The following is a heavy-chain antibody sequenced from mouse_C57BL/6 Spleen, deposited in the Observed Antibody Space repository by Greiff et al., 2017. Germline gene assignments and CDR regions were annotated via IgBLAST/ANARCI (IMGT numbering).Heavy chain of an antibody. D-gene: IGHD3-2*02. CDR3: ARRGSSGYYWFAY. V-gene: IGHV1-61*01. CDR2: IYPSDSET. J-gene: IGHJ3*01. CDR1: GYTFTSYW. Sequence: QVQLQQPGAELVRPGSSVKLSCKASGYTFTSYWMDWVKQRPGQGLEWIGNIYPSDSETHYNQKFKDKATLTVDKSSSTAYMQLSSLTSEDSAVYYCARRGSSGYYWFAYWPRDSGHCLC.